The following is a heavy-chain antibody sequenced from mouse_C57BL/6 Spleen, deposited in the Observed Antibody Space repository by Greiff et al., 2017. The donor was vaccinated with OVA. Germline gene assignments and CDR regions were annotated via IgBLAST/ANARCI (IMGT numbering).Heavy chain of an antibody. CDR3: AGYDYDGGFDY. Sequence: QVQLQQPGAELVKPGASVKLSCKASGYTFTSYWMHWVKQRPGQGLEWIGMIDPNSGGTKYNEKFKSKATLTVDKPSSTAYMQLSSLTSEDSAVYYCAGYDYDGGFDYWGQGTTLTVSS. J-gene: IGHJ2*01. CDR2: IDPNSGGT. V-gene: IGHV1-64*01. D-gene: IGHD2-4*01. CDR1: GYTFTSYW.